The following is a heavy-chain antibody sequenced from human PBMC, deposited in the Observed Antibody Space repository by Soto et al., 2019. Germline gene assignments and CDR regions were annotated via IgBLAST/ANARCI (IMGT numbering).Heavy chain of an antibody. CDR1: GGSITSGCHY. J-gene: IGHJ5*02. CDR2: IYYSGSA. V-gene: IGHV4-31*03. D-gene: IGHD4-17*01. CDR3: ARGGSSSGDFVWFDP. Sequence: QVQLQESGPGLVKPSQTLSLTCTVSGGSITSGCHYWSWIRQHPEKGLEWIGYIYYSGSAYYNPSRKRRLTISVDKSTNQFSLKLSSVTAADTAVYYCARGGSSSGDFVWFDPWGQGTLVTVSS.